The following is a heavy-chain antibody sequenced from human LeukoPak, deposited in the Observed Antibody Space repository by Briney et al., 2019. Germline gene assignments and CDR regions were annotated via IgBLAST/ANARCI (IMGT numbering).Heavy chain of an antibody. CDR3: ARRKVVAEIDF. CDR2: IYYRGNT. V-gene: IGHV4-39*01. Sequence: SETLSLTCTVSGGSITETTYFWGWIRQPPGKGLEWIGSIYYRGNTYYNPSLKSRVTLFVDTSKNQFSLKLTSVTAADTAIYYCARRKVVAEIDFWGQGTLVTVSS. J-gene: IGHJ4*02. CDR1: GGSITETTYF. D-gene: IGHD2-15*01.